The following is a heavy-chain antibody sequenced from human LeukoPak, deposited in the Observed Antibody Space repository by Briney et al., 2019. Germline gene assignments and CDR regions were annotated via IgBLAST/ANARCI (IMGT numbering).Heavy chain of an antibody. J-gene: IGHJ4*02. CDR1: GFTFSSYE. CDR2: ISSSGSNI. D-gene: IGHD4-17*01. Sequence: PGGSLRLSCAASGFTFSSYEMNWVRQAPGKGLEWVSYISSSGSNIYYADSVKGRFTISRDNAKNSLYLQMNSLRAEDTAVYYCARAPDDYGDYLDYWGQETLVTVAS. CDR3: ARAPDDYGDYLDY. V-gene: IGHV3-48*03.